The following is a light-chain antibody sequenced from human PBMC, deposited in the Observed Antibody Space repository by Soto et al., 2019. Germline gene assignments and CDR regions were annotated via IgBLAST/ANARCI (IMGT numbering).Light chain of an antibody. V-gene: IGKV1-33*01. CDR2: DAS. CDR1: QDINNY. J-gene: IGKJ4*01. Sequence: DLQMTQSPSSLSASVGDRVTITCQASQDINNYLNWYQQKPGKAPKLLIYDASNLETGVPSRFSGSRSGTDFTFTISSLQPEDIAAYYCQQYDNLPLTFGGGTKVEIK. CDR3: QQYDNLPLT.